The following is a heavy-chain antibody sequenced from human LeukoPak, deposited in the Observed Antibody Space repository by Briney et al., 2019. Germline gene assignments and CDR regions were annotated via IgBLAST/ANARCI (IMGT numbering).Heavy chain of an antibody. Sequence: PGGSLRLSCAASGFTFGSYSVNWVRRAPGKGLEWISYINSGSDSIYYADSVKDRFTIFRDNAKNSLYLQMNSLRAEDTAVYYCARGRSTTTIFDYWGQGTLVTVSS. D-gene: IGHD5-24*01. CDR3: ARGRSTTTIFDY. V-gene: IGHV3-48*04. CDR1: GFTFGSYS. CDR2: INSGSDSI. J-gene: IGHJ4*02.